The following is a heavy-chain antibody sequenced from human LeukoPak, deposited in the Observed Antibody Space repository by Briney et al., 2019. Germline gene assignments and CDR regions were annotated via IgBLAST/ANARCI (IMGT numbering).Heavy chain of an antibody. D-gene: IGHD3-22*01. CDR3: ARDRRYYYDSSGYSTIYGMDV. CDR2: IIPIFGTA. Sequence: SVKVSYKASGGTFSSYAISWVRQAPGQGLEWMGGIIPIFGTANYAQKFQGRVTITADESTSTAYMELSSLRSEDTAVYYCARDRRYYYDSSGYSTIYGMDVWGQGTTVTVSS. V-gene: IGHV1-69*13. CDR1: GGTFSSYA. J-gene: IGHJ6*02.